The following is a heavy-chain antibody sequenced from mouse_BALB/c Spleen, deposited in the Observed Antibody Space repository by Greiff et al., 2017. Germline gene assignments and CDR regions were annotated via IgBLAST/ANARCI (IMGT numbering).Heavy chain of an antibody. CDR1: GFSLSRYS. J-gene: IGHJ4*01. Sequence: VLLVESGPGLVAPSQSLSITCTVSGFSLSRYSVHWVRQPPGKGLEWLGMIWGGGSTDYNSALTSRLSISKDNSKNQVILKMNSLQTADTAMYSCARNYPPDYYAIDYWGQGTTVTVSS. V-gene: IGHV2-6-4*01. CDR3: ARNYPPDYYAIDY. CDR2: IWGGGST.